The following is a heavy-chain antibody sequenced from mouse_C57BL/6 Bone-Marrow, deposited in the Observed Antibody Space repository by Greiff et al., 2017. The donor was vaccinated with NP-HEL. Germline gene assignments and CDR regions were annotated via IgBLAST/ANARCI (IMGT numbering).Heavy chain of an antibody. Sequence: EVKLMESGGDLVKPGGSLKLSCAASGFTFISYGMSWVRQTPDKRLEWVATISSGGSYTYYPDSVKGRFTISRDNAKNTLYLQMSSLKSEDTAMYYCARRPLYYYGSSLYYAMDYWGQGTSVTVSS. CDR2: ISSGGSYT. D-gene: IGHD1-1*01. J-gene: IGHJ4*01. CDR1: GFTFISYG. CDR3: ARRPLYYYGSSLYYAMDY. V-gene: IGHV5-6*02.